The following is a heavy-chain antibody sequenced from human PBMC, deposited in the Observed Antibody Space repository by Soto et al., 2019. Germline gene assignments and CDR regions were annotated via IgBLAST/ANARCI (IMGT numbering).Heavy chain of an antibody. CDR3: VKDNNWDEPG. D-gene: IGHD1-26*01. CDR1: GFTVNTNY. V-gene: IGHV3-53*01. J-gene: IGHJ4*02. CDR2: IYSGGST. Sequence: EMQLVESGGGLIQPGGSLRLSCAASGFTVNTNYMSWVRQAPGKGLEWVSAIYSGGSTYYADSVKGRFTISRDNSKNTLYLQMNSLKAEDTATYYCVKDNNWDEPGWGQGTLVTVSA.